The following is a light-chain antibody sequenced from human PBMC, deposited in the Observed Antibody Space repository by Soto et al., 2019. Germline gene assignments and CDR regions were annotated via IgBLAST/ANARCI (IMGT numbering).Light chain of an antibody. CDR3: QQYGSSPLVT. CDR1: QSVSSSY. Sequence: EIVLTQSPGTLSLSPGERATLSCRASQSVSSSYLAWYQQKPGQAPRLLIYGTSSRATGIPDRFSGSGSGTAFTLTISRLKPEDFAVYYCQQYGSSPLVTFGQGTRLESK. CDR2: GTS. J-gene: IGKJ5*01. V-gene: IGKV3-20*01.